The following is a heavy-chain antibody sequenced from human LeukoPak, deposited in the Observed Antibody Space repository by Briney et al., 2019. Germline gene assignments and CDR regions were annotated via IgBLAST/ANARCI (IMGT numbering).Heavy chain of an antibody. CDR1: GGSISSSNW. Sequence: SETLSLTCAVSGGSISSSNWWSWVRQPPGKGLEWIGEIYHSGSTNYNPSLKSRVTISVDTSKNQFSLKLSSVTAADTAVYYCARGGGDTAMAVDYWGQGTLVTVSS. CDR3: ARGGGDTAMAVDY. J-gene: IGHJ4*02. V-gene: IGHV4-4*02. CDR2: IYHSGST. D-gene: IGHD5-18*01.